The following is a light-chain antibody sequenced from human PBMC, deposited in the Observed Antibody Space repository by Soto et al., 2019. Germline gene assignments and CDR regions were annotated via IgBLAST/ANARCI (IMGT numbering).Light chain of an antibody. CDR3: HQYGSSPRT. CDR1: QSVSSNF. J-gene: IGKJ1*01. V-gene: IGKV3-20*01. CDR2: GAS. Sequence: EIVLTQSPGTLSLSPGDRATLSCRASQSVSSNFLAWYQQKPGQAPRLLIYGASIRATGIPDRFSGSGYGTDFTLTIRRREPEDFAMYFCHQYGSSPRTFGQGTKVEIK.